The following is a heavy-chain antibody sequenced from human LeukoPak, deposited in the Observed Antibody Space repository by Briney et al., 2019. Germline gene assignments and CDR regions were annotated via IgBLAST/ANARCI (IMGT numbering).Heavy chain of an antibody. CDR2: ISAYNGNT. CDR3: ARDSGTVLDY. Sequence: ASVNVSCKASGYTFTSYGISWVRQAAGQGLEGMGWISAYNGNTNYAQKLQGRVTMTTDTSTSTAYMELRSLRSDDTAVYYCARDSGTVLDYWGQGTLVTVSS. D-gene: IGHD3-10*01. V-gene: IGHV1-18*04. CDR1: GYTFTSYG. J-gene: IGHJ4*02.